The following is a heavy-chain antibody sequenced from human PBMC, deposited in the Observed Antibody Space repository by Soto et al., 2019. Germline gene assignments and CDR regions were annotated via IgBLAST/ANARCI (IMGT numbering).Heavy chain of an antibody. Sequence: EVQLLESGGDLIQAGGSLRLSCAASGFTLSSYALTWVRQGPGKGLEWVSVISASGSDTFFRDSVKGRFTISRDTSKNTLYLQMNSLRVEDTAVYNCAKTIVPAGIDAFDVWGRGTMVTVSS. CDR2: ISASGSDT. CDR3: AKTIVPAGIDAFDV. D-gene: IGHD2-2*02. J-gene: IGHJ3*01. CDR1: GFTLSSYA. V-gene: IGHV3-23*01.